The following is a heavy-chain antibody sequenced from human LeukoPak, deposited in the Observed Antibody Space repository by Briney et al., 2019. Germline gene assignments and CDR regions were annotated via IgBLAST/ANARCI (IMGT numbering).Heavy chain of an antibody. J-gene: IGHJ6*02. CDR1: GGSISSGDYY. CDR3: ARVGYGMDV. Sequence: SQTLSLTCTVSGGSISSGDYYWSWIRQPPGKGLEWIGEIYHSGSTNYNPSLKSRVTISVDKSKNQFSLKLSSVTAADTAVYYCARVGYGMDVWGQGTTVTVSS. V-gene: IGHV4-30-4*01. CDR2: IYHSGST.